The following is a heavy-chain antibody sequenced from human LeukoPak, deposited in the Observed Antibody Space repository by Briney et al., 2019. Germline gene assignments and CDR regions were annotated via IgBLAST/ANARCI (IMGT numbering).Heavy chain of an antibody. V-gene: IGHV1-8*01. D-gene: IGHD5-18*01. CDR3: ARGGGYSYGYYYYYYGMDV. CDR2: MNPNSGNT. Sequence: ASVKVSCKAPGYTFTSYDINWVRQATGQGLEWMGWMNPNSGNTGYAQKFQGRVTMTRNTSISTAYMELSSLRSEDTAVYYCARGGGYSYGYYYYYYGMDVWGQGTTVTVSS. CDR1: GYTFTSYD. J-gene: IGHJ6*02.